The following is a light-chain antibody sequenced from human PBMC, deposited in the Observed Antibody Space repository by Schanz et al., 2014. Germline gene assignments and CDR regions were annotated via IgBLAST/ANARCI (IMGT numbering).Light chain of an antibody. CDR3: SSYTSSSTLLYV. Sequence: QSALTQPASVSGSPGQSITISCTGTSSDVGGYNYVSWYQQHPGKAPKVMIYDVSNRPSGVPDRFSGSKSGNTASLTISGLQAEDEADYYCSSYTSSSTLLYVFGTGTKLTV. CDR2: DVS. J-gene: IGLJ1*01. V-gene: IGLV2-14*01. CDR1: SSDVGGYNY.